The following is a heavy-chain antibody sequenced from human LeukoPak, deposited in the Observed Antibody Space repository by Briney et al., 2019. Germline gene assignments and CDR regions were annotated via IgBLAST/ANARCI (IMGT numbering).Heavy chain of an antibody. D-gene: IGHD6-19*01. Sequence: PSETLSLTCTVXGXXXXXXYXXXXXXPXVXGLXXXXXIYYSXNTNYHPSLKSRVTISVDTSKNQFSLKLSSVTAADTAVYYCVRENYSSGWYGIIDYWGQGTLVTVSS. CDR2: IYYSXNT. V-gene: IGHV4-59*01. CDR1: GXXXXXXY. J-gene: IGHJ4*02. CDR3: VRENYSSGWYGIIDY.